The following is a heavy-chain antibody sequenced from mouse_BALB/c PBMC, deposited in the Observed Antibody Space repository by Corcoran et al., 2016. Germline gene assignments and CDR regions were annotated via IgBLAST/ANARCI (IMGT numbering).Heavy chain of an antibody. Sequence: EVQLQQSGAELVQPGASVKLSCTASGFNIKDTYMHWVKQRPEQGLEWIGRIDPANGNTKYDPKFQGKATITADTSSNTAYLQLSSLTSEDTAVYYGARGYGSLAWFAYWGQGTLVTVSA. CDR2: IDPANGNT. J-gene: IGHJ3*01. D-gene: IGHD1-1*01. CDR3: ARGYGSLAWFAY. CDR1: GFNIKDTY. V-gene: IGHV14-3*02.